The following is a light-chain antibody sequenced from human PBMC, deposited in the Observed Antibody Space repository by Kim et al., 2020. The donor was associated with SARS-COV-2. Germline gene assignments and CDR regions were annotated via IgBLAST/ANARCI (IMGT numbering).Light chain of an antibody. V-gene: IGLV1-44*01. CDR3: AAWDDSLNALV. Sequence: GQRITISCAGSSANIVSKTVNWYQQRPGTAPKLLIYSNNQRPAGVPDRFSGSKSGTSASLAISGLQSEDEADYYCAAWDDSLNALVFGGGTQLTVL. CDR2: SNN. J-gene: IGLJ3*02. CDR1: SANIVSKT.